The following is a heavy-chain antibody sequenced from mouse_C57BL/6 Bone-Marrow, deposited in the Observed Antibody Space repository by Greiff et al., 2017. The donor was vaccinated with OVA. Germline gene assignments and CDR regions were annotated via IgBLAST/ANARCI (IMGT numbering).Heavy chain of an antibody. CDR1: GYTFTSYD. CDR2: IYPRDGST. D-gene: IGHD4-1*01. CDR3: ARGWDGY. V-gene: IGHV1-85*01. J-gene: IGHJ2*01. Sequence: QVQLQQSGPELVKPGASVKLSCKASGYTFTSYDINWVKQRPGQGLEWIGWIYPRDGSTTYNEKFKGKATLTVDTSSSTAYMELHSLTSEDSAVYYCARGWDGYWGQGTTLTVSS.